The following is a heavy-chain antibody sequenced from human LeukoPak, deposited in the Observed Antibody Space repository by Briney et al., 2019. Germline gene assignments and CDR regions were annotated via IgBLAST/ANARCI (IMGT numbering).Heavy chain of an antibody. J-gene: IGHJ4*02. Sequence: PSETLSLTCSVYGGSFRGYYWSWIRPPPGKGREWIGEINQSGSTNYNPSLKSRITISVDTSKNQFSLKLSSVTAADTAVYYCARVEMATTLRYFDYWGQGTLVTVSS. CDR2: INQSGST. CDR3: ARVEMATTLRYFDY. CDR1: GGSFRGYY. V-gene: IGHV4-34*01. D-gene: IGHD5-24*01.